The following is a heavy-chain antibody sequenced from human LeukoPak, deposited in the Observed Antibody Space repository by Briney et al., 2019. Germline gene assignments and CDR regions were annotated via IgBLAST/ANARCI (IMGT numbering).Heavy chain of an antibody. CDR3: ARSDYGGNSHFDY. CDR2: ISSSSSYI. Sequence: GGSLRLSCATSGFIFSNYAVSWVRQAPGKGLEWVSSISSSSSYIYYADSVKGRFTISRDNAKNSLYLQMNSLRAEDTAVYYCARSDYGGNSHFDYWGQGTLVTVSS. J-gene: IGHJ4*02. D-gene: IGHD4-23*01. V-gene: IGHV3-21*01. CDR1: GFIFSNYA.